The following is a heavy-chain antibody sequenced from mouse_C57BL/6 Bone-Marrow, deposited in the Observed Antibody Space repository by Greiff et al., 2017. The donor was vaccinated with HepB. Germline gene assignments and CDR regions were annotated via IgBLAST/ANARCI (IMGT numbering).Heavy chain of an antibody. CDR2: ISDGGSYT. V-gene: IGHV5-4*01. CDR3: ARDLGVAWYFDV. CDR1: GFTFSSYA. Sequence: EVHLVESGGGLVKPGGSLKLSCAASGFTFSSYAMSWVRQTPEKSLEWVATISDGGSYTYYPDNVKGRFTISRDNAKNNLYLQMSHLKSEDTAMYYCARDLGVAWYFDVWGTGTTVTVSS. J-gene: IGHJ1*03. D-gene: IGHD1-1*02.